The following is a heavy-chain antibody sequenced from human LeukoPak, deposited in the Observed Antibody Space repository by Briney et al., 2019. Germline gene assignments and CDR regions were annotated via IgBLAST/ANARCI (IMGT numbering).Heavy chain of an antibody. D-gene: IGHD2-21*02. CDR1: GFTFSSYW. V-gene: IGHV3-7*01. J-gene: IGHJ4*02. CDR3: ARDHCGGDCVIDY. Sequence: GGSLRLSCAASGFTFSSYWMSWVRQAPGKGLEWVANIKRDGSEKYYVDSVKGRFTISRDNAKNSLYLQMNSLRAEDTAVYYCARDHCGGDCVIDYWGQGTLVTVSS. CDR2: IKRDGSEK.